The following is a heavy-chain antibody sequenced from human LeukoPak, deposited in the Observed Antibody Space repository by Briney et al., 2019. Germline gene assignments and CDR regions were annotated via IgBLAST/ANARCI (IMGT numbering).Heavy chain of an antibody. CDR3: ARGTLTVVTPYYYYGMDV. CDR1: GGTFSSYA. CDR2: IIPIFGTA. V-gene: IGHV1-69*13. Sequence: ASVKVSCKASGGTFSSYAISWVRQAPGQGLEWMGGIIPIFGTANYAQKFQGRVTITADESTSTAYMELSSLRSEDTAVYYCARGTLTVVTPYYYYGMDVWGQGTTATVSS. J-gene: IGHJ6*02. D-gene: IGHD4-23*01.